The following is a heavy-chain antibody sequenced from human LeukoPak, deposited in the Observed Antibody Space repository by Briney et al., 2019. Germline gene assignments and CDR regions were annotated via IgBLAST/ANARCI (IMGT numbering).Heavy chain of an antibody. CDR1: GFTFSNAW. V-gene: IGHV3-15*07. J-gene: IGHJ4*02. D-gene: IGHD3-3*01. CDR2: IKSKTDGGTT. Sequence: GGSLRLSCAASGFTFSNAWMNWVRQAPGKGLEWVGRIKSKTDGGTTDYAAPVKGRFTISRDDSKNTLYLQMNSLKTEDTAVYYCTTAPTERGFWSGYEFDYWGQGTLVTVSS. CDR3: TTAPTERGFWSGYEFDY.